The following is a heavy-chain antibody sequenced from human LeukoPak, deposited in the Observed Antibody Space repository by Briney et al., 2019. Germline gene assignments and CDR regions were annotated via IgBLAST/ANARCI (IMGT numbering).Heavy chain of an antibody. CDR3: ARVYDHVWGSYP. D-gene: IGHD3-16*02. V-gene: IGHV4-38-2*02. J-gene: IGHJ4*02. CDR1: GYSITSGSY. Sequence: SETLSLTCTVSGYSITSGSYWGWIRQPPGKGLEWIATIYHSGTTYYNPSLKSRVTMSVDTSKNQFSLNLSSVTAADTAVYYCARVYDHVWGSYPWGQGTLVTVSS. CDR2: IYHSGTT.